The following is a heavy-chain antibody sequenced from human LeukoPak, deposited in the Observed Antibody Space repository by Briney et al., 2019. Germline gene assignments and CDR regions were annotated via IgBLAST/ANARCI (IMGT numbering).Heavy chain of an antibody. V-gene: IGHV3-21*01. D-gene: IGHD2-8*01. CDR2: ISSSSSYI. CDR1: GFTFSSYS. J-gene: IGHJ6*04. Sequence: SGGSLRLSCAASGFTFSSYSMNWVRQAPGKGLEWVSSISSSSSYIYYADSVKGRFTISRDNAKNSLYLQMNSLRAEDTAVYYCARDQETNWDVWGKGTTVTVSS. CDR3: ARDQETNWDV.